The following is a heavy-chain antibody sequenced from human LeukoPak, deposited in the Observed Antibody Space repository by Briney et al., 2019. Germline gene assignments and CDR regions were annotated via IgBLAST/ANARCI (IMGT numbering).Heavy chain of an antibody. Sequence: SETLSLTCTVSGGSISSYHWSWIRQPPGKGLEWIGYISNSGGTNYNPSLKSRVTISEDTSKNHFSLKLSSVTAADTAVYYCARYCTVVSCLDYWGQGTLVTVST. CDR1: GGSISSYH. J-gene: IGHJ4*02. D-gene: IGHD2-8*02. V-gene: IGHV4-59*08. CDR2: ISNSGGT. CDR3: ARYCTVVSCLDY.